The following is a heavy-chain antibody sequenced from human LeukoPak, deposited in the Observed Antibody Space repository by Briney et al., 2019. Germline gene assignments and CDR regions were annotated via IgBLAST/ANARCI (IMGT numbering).Heavy chain of an antibody. CDR1: GVSLNNYY. CDR3: ARAPGYCSSTSCYFFGAFDI. CDR2: IYYSGST. D-gene: IGHD2-2*01. V-gene: IGHV4-59*01. J-gene: IGHJ3*02. Sequence: PSETLSLTWTVSGVSLNNYYWSWIRQPPGKGLEWIGYIYYSGSTNYKPSLQSRVTISVDTSKNQFSLKLSSVTAADTAVYYCARAPGYCSSTSCYFFGAFDIWGQGTMVTVSS.